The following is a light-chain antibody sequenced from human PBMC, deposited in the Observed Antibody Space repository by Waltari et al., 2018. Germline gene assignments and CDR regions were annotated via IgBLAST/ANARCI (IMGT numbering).Light chain of an antibody. CDR1: QSVLYSSNNKNY. CDR2: WAS. CDR3: QQYYSTLPIT. Sequence: DIVMNQSPDSLSVSLGERATINGNVSQSVLYSSNNKNYLAWYQQKPGQPPKLLIYWASTRESGVPDRFSGSGSGTDFTLTISSLQAEDVAVYYCQQYYSTLPITFGQGTRLEIK. J-gene: IGKJ5*01. V-gene: IGKV4-1*01.